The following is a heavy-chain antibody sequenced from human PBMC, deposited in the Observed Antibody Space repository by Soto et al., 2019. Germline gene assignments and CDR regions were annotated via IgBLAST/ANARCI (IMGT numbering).Heavy chain of an antibody. V-gene: IGHV2-70*01. D-gene: IGHD3-22*01. CDR3: ARDVWYYDSSGYYEGGYYYYGMEV. CDR1: GFSLSTSGMC. J-gene: IGHJ6*02. Sequence: SGPTLVNPTQTLTLTCTFSGFSLSTSGMCVSWIRQPPGKALEWLALIDWDDDKYYSTSLKTRLTISKDTSKNQVVLTMTNMDPVDTATYYCARDVWYYDSSGYYEGGYYYYGMEVWGQGTTVTVSS. CDR2: IDWDDDK.